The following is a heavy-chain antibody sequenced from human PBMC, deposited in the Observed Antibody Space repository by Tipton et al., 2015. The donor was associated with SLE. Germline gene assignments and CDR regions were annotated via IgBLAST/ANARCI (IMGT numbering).Heavy chain of an antibody. CDR2: MIGTSGNT. V-gene: IGHV3-23*01. J-gene: IGHJ5*02. D-gene: IGHD4-17*01. Sequence: SLRLSCVASGFTFTTYAMSWVRQAPGKGLECVSMIGTSGNTYYADSVKGRFTISRDNSRNTVFLQMSSLRAEDTAVYYCAKGGTTVTTWGPWGQGTLVTVSS. CDR3: AKGGTTVTTWGP. CDR1: GFTFTTYA.